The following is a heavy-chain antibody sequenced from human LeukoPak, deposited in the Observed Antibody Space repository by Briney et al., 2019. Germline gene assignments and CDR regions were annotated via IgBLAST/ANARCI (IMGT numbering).Heavy chain of an antibody. CDR1: GYSFTSYW. CDR3: ARHRRLPMDRGAVKTYYYYYMDV. CDR2: IYPGDSDT. V-gene: IGHV5-51*01. J-gene: IGHJ6*03. D-gene: IGHD3-10*01. Sequence: GESLKISCKGSGYSFTSYWIGWVRQMPGKGLEWMGIIYPGDSDTRYSPSFQGQVTISADKSISTAYLQWSSLKASDTAMYYCARHRRLPMDRGAVKTYYYYYMDVWGKGTTVTISS.